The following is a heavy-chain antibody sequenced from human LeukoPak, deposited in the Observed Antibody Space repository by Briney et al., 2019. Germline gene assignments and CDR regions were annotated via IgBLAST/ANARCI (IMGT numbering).Heavy chain of an antibody. V-gene: IGHV4-34*01. CDR2: INHSGST. CDR3: ARGWTYSSSSPHYFDY. CDR1: GGSFSGYY. D-gene: IGHD6-6*01. J-gene: IGHJ4*02. Sequence: PSETLSLTCAVYGGSFSGYYWSWIRQPPGKGLEWIGEINHSGSTNYNPSLKSRVTISVGTSKNQFSLKLSSVTAADTAVYYCARGWTYSSSSPHYFDYWGQGTLVTVSS.